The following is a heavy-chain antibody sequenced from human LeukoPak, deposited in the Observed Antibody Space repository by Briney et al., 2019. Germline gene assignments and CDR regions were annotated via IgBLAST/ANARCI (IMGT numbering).Heavy chain of an antibody. CDR3: ARGDLRLLDY. J-gene: IGHJ4*02. V-gene: IGHV4-34*01. Sequence: SETLSLTCAVYGGSFSGYYWSWIRQPPGKGLEWIGEINHSGSTNYNPALKSRVTISVDTSNNQFSLKLSSVTAAATAMYYCARGDLRLLDYWGQGTLVTVSS. CDR2: INHSGST. CDR1: GGSFSGYY. D-gene: IGHD5-18*01.